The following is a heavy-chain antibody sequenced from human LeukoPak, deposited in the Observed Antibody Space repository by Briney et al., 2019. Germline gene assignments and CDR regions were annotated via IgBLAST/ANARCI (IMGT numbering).Heavy chain of an antibody. CDR1: GDSFSSVTDY. D-gene: IGHD3-22*01. V-gene: IGHV4-39*07. J-gene: IGHJ4*02. Sequence: SETLSLTCTVSGDSFSSVTDYWAWIRQPPGKGLEWIASGDYSGGTYYNPSLKSRVTISVDKSKNHFSLKLSSVTAADTAVYYCATDGREGISGYPLDHWGQGTLVTVSS. CDR3: ATDGREGISGYPLDH. CDR2: GDYSGGT.